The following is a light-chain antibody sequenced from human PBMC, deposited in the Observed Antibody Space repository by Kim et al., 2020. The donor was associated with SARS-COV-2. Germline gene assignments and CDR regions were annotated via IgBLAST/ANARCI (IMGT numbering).Light chain of an antibody. CDR1: RSVSNSY. V-gene: IGKV3-20*01. J-gene: IGKJ4*01. CDR3: KQYGSSPLT. Sequence: EIVLTQSPGTLSLSPGERATLSCRASRSVSNSYLAWYQQKPGQAPRLLIYGASSRATGIPDRFSGSGSGTDFTFSISRLEPEDFAVYYCKQYGSSPLTFGGGTNVDIK. CDR2: GAS.